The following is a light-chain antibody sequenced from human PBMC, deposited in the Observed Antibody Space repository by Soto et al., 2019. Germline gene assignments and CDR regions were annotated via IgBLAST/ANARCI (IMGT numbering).Light chain of an antibody. Sequence: EIVLTQSPGTLSLSPGERATLSCRASQSIYINYLAWYQHKPGQAPRLLISGASTRATGIPDRFSGSGSGTDFTLIISRLDPEDFAVYFCQQDGSSPYTFGQGNNVESK. CDR3: QQDGSSPYT. J-gene: IGKJ2*01. CDR2: GAS. CDR1: QSIYINY. V-gene: IGKV3-20*01.